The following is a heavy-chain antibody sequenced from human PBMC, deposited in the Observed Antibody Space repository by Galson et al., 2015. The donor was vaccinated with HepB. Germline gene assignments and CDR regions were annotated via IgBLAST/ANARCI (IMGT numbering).Heavy chain of an antibody. CDR2: ISAYNGNT. D-gene: IGHD6-19*01. CDR1: GYTFTSYG. Sequence: SVKVSCKASGYTFTSYGISWVRQAPGQGLEWMGWISAYNGNTNYAQKLQGRVTMTTDTSTSTAYMELRSLRSDDTAVYYCARDRWLVRGFWVRSYYFDYWGQGTLVTVSS. CDR3: ARDRWLVRGFWVRSYYFDY. V-gene: IGHV1-18*01. J-gene: IGHJ4*02.